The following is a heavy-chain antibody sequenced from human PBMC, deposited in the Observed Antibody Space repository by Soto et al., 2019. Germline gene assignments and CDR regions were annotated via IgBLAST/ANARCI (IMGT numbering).Heavy chain of an antibody. Sequence: SETLSLTCTVSGGSICSYYWSWIRQPPGKGLEWIGYIYYSGSTNYNPSLKSRVTISVDTSKNQFSLKLSSVTAADTAVYYCARSWQWPLYGMDVWGQGTTVTASS. V-gene: IGHV4-59*01. D-gene: IGHD6-19*01. CDR3: ARSWQWPLYGMDV. CDR2: IYYSGST. CDR1: GGSICSYY. J-gene: IGHJ6*02.